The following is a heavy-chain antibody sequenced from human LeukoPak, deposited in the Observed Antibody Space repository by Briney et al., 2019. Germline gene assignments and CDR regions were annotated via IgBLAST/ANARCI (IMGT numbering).Heavy chain of an antibody. V-gene: IGHV3-7*01. D-gene: IGHD3-3*01. CDR2: IKQDGSEK. CDR1: GFTFSNYW. CDR3: ASPEWLPDAIDI. Sequence: GGSLRLSCAASGFTFSNYWMTWVRQAPGKGLEWVANIKQDGSEKYYVDSVKGRFTISRDNAKNSLYLQMNSLRAEDTAVYYCASPEWLPDAIDIWGQGTMVTVSS. J-gene: IGHJ3*02.